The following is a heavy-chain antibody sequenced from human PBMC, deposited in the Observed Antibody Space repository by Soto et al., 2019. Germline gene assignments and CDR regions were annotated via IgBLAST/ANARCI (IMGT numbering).Heavy chain of an antibody. CDR3: ARSYFDSSGYKGFDY. CDR2: INPNSGGT. Sequence: GASVKASWKDSGYTFTGYYMHWVRPAPGQGLECMGWINPNSGGTNYAQKFQGRVTMTRDTSISTAYMELSRLRSDDTAVYYCARSYFDSSGYKGFDYRGQRSLDIVSS. V-gene: IGHV1-2*02. D-gene: IGHD3-22*01. CDR1: GYTFTGYY. J-gene: IGHJ4*01.